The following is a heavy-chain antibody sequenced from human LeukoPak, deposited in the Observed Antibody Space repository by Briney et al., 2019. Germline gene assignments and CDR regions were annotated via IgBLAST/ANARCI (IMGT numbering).Heavy chain of an antibody. Sequence: GGSLRLSCAASGFTVSSNDMSWVRQAPGKGLEWVSVIYSGDNTYYADSVKGRFTISRDNSKNTLYLQMNSLRAEDTAVYYCARFLTGIYGMDVWGQGTTVTVSS. CDR1: GFTVSSND. J-gene: IGHJ6*02. CDR2: IYSGDNT. CDR3: ARFLTGIYGMDV. V-gene: IGHV3-66*01. D-gene: IGHD3-9*01.